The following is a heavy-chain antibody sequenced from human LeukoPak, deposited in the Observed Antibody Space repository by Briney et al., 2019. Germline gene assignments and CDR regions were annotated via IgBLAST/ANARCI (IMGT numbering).Heavy chain of an antibody. CDR2: INYSGNT. D-gene: IGHD3-10*01. Sequence: SETLSLTCTVSGGSISSSSYYWSWIRQPPRKGLEWIGSINYSGNTYYNPSLKSRVTTSVDTSKNQFSLKLSSVTAADTAVYNCARYVVSGSGKYYFDYWGQGTLVTVSS. V-gene: IGHV4-39*01. CDR1: GGSISSSSYY. CDR3: ARYVVSGSGKYYFDY. J-gene: IGHJ4*02.